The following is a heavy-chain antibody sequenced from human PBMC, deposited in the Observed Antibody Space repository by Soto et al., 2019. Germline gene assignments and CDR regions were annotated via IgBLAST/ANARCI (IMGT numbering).Heavy chain of an antibody. V-gene: IGHV1-69*13. CDR2: IIPIFGTA. CDR3: ARAGGSCYFPRCDNWFDP. J-gene: IGHJ5*02. D-gene: IGHD2-15*01. Sequence: ASVKVSCKASGGTFSSYAISWVRQAPGQGLEWMGGIIPIFGTANYAQKFQGRVTIIADESTSTAYMELSSLRSEDTAVYYCARAGGSCYFPRCDNWFDPWGQGTLVTVSS. CDR1: GGTFSSYA.